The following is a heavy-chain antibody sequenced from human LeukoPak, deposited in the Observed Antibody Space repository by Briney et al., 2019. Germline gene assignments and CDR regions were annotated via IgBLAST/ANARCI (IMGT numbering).Heavy chain of an antibody. CDR3: AISRGDTGYYSFYYFDY. Sequence: GGSLRLSCAASGFTFSSYSMNWVRQAPGKGLEWVSYISSSSSTIYYADSVKGRFTISRDNAKNSLYLQMNSLRAEDTAVYYCAISRGDTGYYSFYYFDYWGQGTLVTVSS. D-gene: IGHD3-22*01. CDR1: GFTFSSYS. J-gene: IGHJ4*02. V-gene: IGHV3-48*01. CDR2: ISSSSSTI.